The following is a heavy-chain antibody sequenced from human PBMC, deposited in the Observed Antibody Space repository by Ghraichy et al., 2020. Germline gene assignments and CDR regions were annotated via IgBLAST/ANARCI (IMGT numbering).Heavy chain of an antibody. CDR2: IDSSSSYI. D-gene: IGHD2-15*01. CDR1: GLTFSSYR. CDR3: AKDPGYCSGGRCFPDAFDV. Sequence: GESLNISCVASGLTFSSYRMSWVRQAPGKGPEWVSFIDSSSSYIYYADSVKGRFTVSRDNTKNSLYLQMNSLRVEDTAMYYCAKDPGYCSGGRCFPDAFDVWGQGQWSPSLQ. V-gene: IGHV3-21*01. J-gene: IGHJ3*01.